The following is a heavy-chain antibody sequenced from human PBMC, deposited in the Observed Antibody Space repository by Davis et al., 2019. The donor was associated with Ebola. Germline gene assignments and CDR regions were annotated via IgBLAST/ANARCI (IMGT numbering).Heavy chain of an antibody. D-gene: IGHD3-22*01. CDR2: INPSDGST. J-gene: IGHJ6*03. Sequence: AASVKVSCKASGYTFTSYYMHWVRQAPGQGLQWMGIINPSDGSTSYAQKFQGRVTMTRDTSTSTVCMELSSLRSEDTAVYYCARDLGDSSGYYSYYYYMDVWGKGTTVTVSS. CDR1: GYTFTSYY. V-gene: IGHV1-46*01. CDR3: ARDLGDSSGYYSYYYYMDV.